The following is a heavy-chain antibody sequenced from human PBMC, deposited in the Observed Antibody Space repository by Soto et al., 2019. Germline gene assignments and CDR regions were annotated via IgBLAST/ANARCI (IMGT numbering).Heavy chain of an antibody. CDR1: GGTFSSYT. CDR3: ARSLRIAAAGTGFDY. V-gene: IGHV1-69*02. D-gene: IGHD6-13*01. CDR2: IIPILGIA. Sequence: QVQLVQSGAEVKKPGSSVKVSCKASGGTFSSYTISWVRQAPGQGLEWMGRIIPILGIANYAPKFQGRVTITADKSTSTAYMALSSLRSEDTAVYYCARSLRIAAAGTGFDYWGQGTLVTVSS. J-gene: IGHJ4*02.